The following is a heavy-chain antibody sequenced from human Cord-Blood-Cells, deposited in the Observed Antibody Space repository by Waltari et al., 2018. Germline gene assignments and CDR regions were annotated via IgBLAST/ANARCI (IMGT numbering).Heavy chain of an antibody. Sequence: QLQLQESGPGLVKPSETLSLTCTVSGGSISSSSYYWGWIRQPPGKGLEWIGSIYYSGSTYYNPSLKSRVTISVDTSKNQCSLKLSSVTAADTAVYYCARQVGYYDSSGYLYNWFDPWGQGTLVTVSS. D-gene: IGHD3-22*01. CDR2: IYYSGST. CDR1: GGSISSSSYY. CDR3: ARQVGYYDSSGYLYNWFDP. V-gene: IGHV4-39*07. J-gene: IGHJ5*02.